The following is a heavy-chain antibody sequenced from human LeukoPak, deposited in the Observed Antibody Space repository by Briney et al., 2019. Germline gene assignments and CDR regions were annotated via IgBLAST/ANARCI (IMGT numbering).Heavy chain of an antibody. Sequence: ASVKVSGKASGYTLTDYYLHWVRQAAGQGREWMGWINPNSGGTNYAQKFQGRVTMTRDTSISTAYMDLSRLRSDDTAVYHCVRDYYNSSGYYKSVDWGQGTLVTVSS. D-gene: IGHD3-22*01. CDR1: GYTLTDYY. CDR2: INPNSGGT. V-gene: IGHV1-2*02. CDR3: VRDYYNSSGYYKSVD. J-gene: IGHJ4*02.